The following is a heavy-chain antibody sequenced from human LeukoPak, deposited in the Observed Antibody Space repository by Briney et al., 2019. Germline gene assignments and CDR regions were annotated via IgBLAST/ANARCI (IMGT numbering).Heavy chain of an antibody. CDR3: ARQWLVFWFDP. D-gene: IGHD6-19*01. CDR2: IYYSGST. CDR1: GGSISSGGYY. V-gene: IGHV4-31*03. Sequence: PSETLSLTCTVSGGSISSGGYYWSWIRQHPGKGLEWIGYIYYSGSTYYNPSLKSRVTISVDTSKNQFSLRLSSVTAADTAVYYCARQWLVFWFDPWGQETLVTVSS. J-gene: IGHJ5*02.